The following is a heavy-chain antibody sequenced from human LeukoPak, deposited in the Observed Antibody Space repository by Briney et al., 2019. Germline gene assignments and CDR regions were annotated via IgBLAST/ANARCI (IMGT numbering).Heavy chain of an antibody. D-gene: IGHD5-18*01. J-gene: IGHJ4*02. CDR2: IDIDGSST. V-gene: IGHV3-74*01. CDR3: AKGGDTAMFIGDY. CDR1: GFTFSSYW. Sequence: GGSLRLSCAASGFTFSSYWMHWVRQAPGKGLVWVSRIDIDGSSTRYADSVKGRFTISRDNAKNTLYLQMNSLRAEDTAVYYCAKGGDTAMFIGDYWGQGTLVTVSS.